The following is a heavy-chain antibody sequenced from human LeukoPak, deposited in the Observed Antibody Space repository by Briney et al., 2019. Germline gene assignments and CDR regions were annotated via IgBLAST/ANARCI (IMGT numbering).Heavy chain of an antibody. D-gene: IGHD2-8*01. V-gene: IGHV3-23*01. Sequence: GGSFRLYCAASGFIFSSYAMSWVHQAPGPGLAWTSAFIGSGVSTYKTASVKWVSAISRENSKNTVYMHMNSLRAEDTAVYYCAKDRVCVNDVCHGVFDYWGQGTLVTVSS. CDR3: AKDRVCVNDVCHGVFDY. CDR2: FIGSGVST. J-gene: IGHJ4*02. CDR1: GFIFSSYA.